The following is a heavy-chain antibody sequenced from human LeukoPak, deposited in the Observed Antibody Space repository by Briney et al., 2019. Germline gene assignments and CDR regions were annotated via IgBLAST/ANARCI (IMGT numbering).Heavy chain of an antibody. CDR2: ISGSGGST. V-gene: IGHV3-23*01. CDR3: ASPRHISIAARYYYYYYMDV. CDR1: GFTFSSYE. Sequence: GGSLRLSCAASGFTFSSYEMNWVRQAPGKGLEWVSIISGSGGSTFYADSVEGRFTISRDNSKNTLYLQMNSLRAEDTAVYYCASPRHISIAARYYYYYYMDVWGKGTTVTVSS. D-gene: IGHD6-6*01. J-gene: IGHJ6*03.